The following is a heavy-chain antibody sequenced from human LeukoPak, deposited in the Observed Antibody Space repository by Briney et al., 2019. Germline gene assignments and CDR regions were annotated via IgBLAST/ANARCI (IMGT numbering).Heavy chain of an antibody. CDR3: ARDLSMLASWFDP. V-gene: IGHV1-2*02. D-gene: IGHD2-21*01. CDR2: INPNSGGT. J-gene: IGHJ5*02. CDR1: GYTFTGNY. Sequence: ASVKVSCKASGYTFTGNYMHWVRQAPGQGLEWMGWINPNSGGTNYAQKFQGRVTMTRDTSISTAYMELSRLRSDDTAVYYCARDLSMLASWFDPWGQGTLVTVSS.